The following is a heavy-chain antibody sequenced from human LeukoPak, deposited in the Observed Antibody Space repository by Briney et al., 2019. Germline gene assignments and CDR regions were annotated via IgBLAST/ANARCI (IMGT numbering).Heavy chain of an antibody. CDR1: GFTVSSNY. CDR2: IYSGGST. J-gene: IGHJ3*02. CDR3: ARETPGVLQDAFDI. Sequence: PGGSPRLSCAASGFTVSSNYMSWVRQAPGKGLEWVSVIYSGGSTYYADSVKGRFTISRDNSKNTLYLQMNSLRAEDTAVYYCARETPGVLQDAFDIWGQGTMVTVSS. V-gene: IGHV3-53*01. D-gene: IGHD5-24*01.